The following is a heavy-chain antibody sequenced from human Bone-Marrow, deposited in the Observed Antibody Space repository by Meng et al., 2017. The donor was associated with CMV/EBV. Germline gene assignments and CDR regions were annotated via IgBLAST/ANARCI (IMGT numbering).Heavy chain of an antibody. D-gene: IGHD5-12*01. CDR3: ARRVGRGYVCSFDY. J-gene: IGHJ4*02. V-gene: IGHV1-2*02. CDR1: GYTFTSYD. Sequence: ASVKVSCKASGYTFTSYDINWVRQAPGQGLEWMGWINPNSGGTNYAQKFQGRVTMTRDTSISTAYMELSRLRSDDTAVYYCARRVGRGYVCSFDYWGQGTLVTVSS. CDR2: INPNSGGT.